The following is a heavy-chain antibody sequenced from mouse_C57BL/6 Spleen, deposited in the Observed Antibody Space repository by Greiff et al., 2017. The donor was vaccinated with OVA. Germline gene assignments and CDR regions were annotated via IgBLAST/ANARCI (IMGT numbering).Heavy chain of an antibody. V-gene: IGHV1-59*01. CDR1: GYTFTSYW. CDR2: IDPSDSYT. D-gene: IGHD3-2*02. Sequence: VQLQQPGAELVRPGPSVKLSCKASGYTFTSYWMHWVKQRPGQGLEWIGVIDPSDSYTNYNQKFKGKATLTVDTSSSTAYMQLSSLTSEDSAVYYCARSPAQATLYYFDYWGQGTTLTVSS. CDR3: ARSPAQATLYYFDY. J-gene: IGHJ2*01.